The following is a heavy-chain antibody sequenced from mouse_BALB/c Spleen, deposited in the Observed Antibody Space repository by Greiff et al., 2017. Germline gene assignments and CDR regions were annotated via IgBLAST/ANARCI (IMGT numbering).Heavy chain of an antibody. D-gene: IGHD1-2*01. J-gene: IGHJ1*01. CDR2: LRLKSNNYAT. V-gene: IGHV6-6*02. CDR1: GFTFSNYW. CDR3: TRPGHYYGSYWYFDV. Sequence: EVQGVESGGGLVQPGGSMKLSCVASGFTFSNYWMNWVRQSPEKGLEWVAELRLKSNNYATHYAESVKGRFTISRDDSKSSVYLQMNNLRAEDTGIYYCTRPGHYYGSYWYFDVWGAGTTVTVSS.